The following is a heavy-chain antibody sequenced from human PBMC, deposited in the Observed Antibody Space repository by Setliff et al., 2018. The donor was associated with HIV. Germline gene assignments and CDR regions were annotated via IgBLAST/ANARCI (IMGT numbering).Heavy chain of an antibody. CDR2: ISSSSTI. CDR3: AYCSGGSCYSPFDY. V-gene: IGHV3-48*01. Sequence: PGGSLRLSCAASGFTFSSYSMNWVRQAPGKGLEWVSYISSSSTIYYADSVKGRFTISRDNAKNSLYLQMNSLRAEDTAVYYCAYCSGGSCYSPFDYWGQGTLVTVSS. J-gene: IGHJ4*02. D-gene: IGHD2-15*01. CDR1: GFTFSSYS.